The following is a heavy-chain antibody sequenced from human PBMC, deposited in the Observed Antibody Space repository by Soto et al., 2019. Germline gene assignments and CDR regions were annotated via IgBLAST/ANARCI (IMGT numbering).Heavy chain of an antibody. Sequence: SETLSLTCSVSGGSISSNNHYWGWIRQTPGKGLEWIGSIYYSGSTYYNPSLKSRVTISVDTSKNQFSLQLTSVTAADTAVYYCARQGITLRVAGVTDNWLDPWGKGTLVTVSS. D-gene: IGHD3-22*01. CDR3: ARQGITLRVAGVTDNWLDP. CDR2: IYYSGST. V-gene: IGHV4-39*01. CDR1: GGSISSNNHY. J-gene: IGHJ5*02.